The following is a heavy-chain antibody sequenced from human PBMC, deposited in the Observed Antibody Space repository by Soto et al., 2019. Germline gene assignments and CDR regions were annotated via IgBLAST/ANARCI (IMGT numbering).Heavy chain of an antibody. CDR3: ARLPVDTITSLDY. V-gene: IGHV3-74*01. J-gene: IGHJ4*02. CDR2: INSDGSSI. Sequence: EVQLVESGGDLVQPGGFLRLSCATSGFTFSRYWMQWVRQVPGKGLVWVSRINSDGSSISYSDSVKGRFTISRDNAKNTLYLQMTSLRVEDTAVYYCARLPVDTITSLDYWGQGTLVTVSS. D-gene: IGHD3-3*01. CDR1: GFTFSRYW.